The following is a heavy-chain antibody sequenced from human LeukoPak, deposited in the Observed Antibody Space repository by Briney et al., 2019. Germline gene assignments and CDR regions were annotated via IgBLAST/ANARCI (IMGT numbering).Heavy chain of an antibody. J-gene: IGHJ4*02. Sequence: SVKVSCKASGGTFSNYGFSWVRQVPGQGLEWMGGIIPIFGTTKYAQKFQGRVTITADESTSTVYMELSSLKSEDTAVYYCAGAAYDNSGYLTLWGQGTLVTVSS. D-gene: IGHD3-22*01. CDR1: GGTFSNYG. V-gene: IGHV1-69*01. CDR3: AGAAYDNSGYLTL. CDR2: IIPIFGTT.